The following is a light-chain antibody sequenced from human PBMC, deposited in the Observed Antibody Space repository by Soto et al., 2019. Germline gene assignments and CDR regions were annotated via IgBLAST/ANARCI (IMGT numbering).Light chain of an antibody. CDR3: RSYAGGTGVV. Sequence: QSALTQPASVSASPGQSITISCTGTSSDVGKYNLVSWYQQHPGKAPKLMIYEDIERPSGVSNRFSGSKSGNTASLTISGLQTEDEADYYCRSYAGGTGVVFGGGTKVTVL. V-gene: IGLV2-23*01. CDR2: EDI. CDR1: SSDVGKYNL. J-gene: IGLJ2*01.